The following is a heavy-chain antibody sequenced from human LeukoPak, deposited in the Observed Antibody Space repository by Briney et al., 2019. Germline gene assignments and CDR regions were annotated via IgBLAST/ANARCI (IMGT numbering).Heavy chain of an antibody. CDR2: ISGSRSTT. CDR1: GFIFSDYA. V-gene: IGHV3-23*01. J-gene: IGHJ3*02. D-gene: IGHD7-27*01. CDR3: AKGRSGVNAAIDI. Sequence: GGSLRLSCAVSGFIFSDYAMQGVRQAPGKGLKWVSTISGSRSTTYYADCVKGRFTISRDKSKNTLYLQMNSMRAEDTAVYYCAKGRSGVNAAIDIWGQGTMVSVSS.